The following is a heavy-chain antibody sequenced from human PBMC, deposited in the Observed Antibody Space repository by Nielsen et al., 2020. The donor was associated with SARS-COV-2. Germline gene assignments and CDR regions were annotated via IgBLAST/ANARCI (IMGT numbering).Heavy chain of an antibody. Sequence: SETLSLTCAVYGGSFSGYYWDWIRQPPGKGLEWIGEINHSGDTNNNPSLRSRVTVSRDTSKNQFSLKLSSETAADTAVYYCAGGFYDSRGYNLVYWGQGTLVTVSS. V-gene: IGHV4-34*01. D-gene: IGHD3-22*01. CDR3: AGGFYDSRGYNLVY. CDR2: INHSGDT. J-gene: IGHJ4*02. CDR1: GGSFSGYY.